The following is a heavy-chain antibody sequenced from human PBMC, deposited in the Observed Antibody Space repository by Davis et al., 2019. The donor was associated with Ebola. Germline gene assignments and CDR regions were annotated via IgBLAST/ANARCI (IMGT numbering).Heavy chain of an antibody. CDR1: GFTLSSYT. CDR3: ARVPYWGGGD. CDR2: ISSSSSYT. J-gene: IGHJ4*02. V-gene: IGHV3-21*05. D-gene: IGHD2-21*01. Sequence: GGSLRLSCAASGFTLSSYTMNWVRQAPGKGLEWVSYISSSSSYTNYADPVKGRFTISRDNAKNSLYLQMNSLRAEDTAVYYCARVPYWGGGDWGQGTLVTVSS.